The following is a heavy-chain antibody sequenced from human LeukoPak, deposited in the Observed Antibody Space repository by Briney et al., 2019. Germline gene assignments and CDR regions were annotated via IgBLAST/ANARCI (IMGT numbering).Heavy chain of an antibody. CDR3: TRVTLRGSKYNWFDP. CDR1: GYTFTSYG. Sequence: ASVKVSCKASGYTFTSYGISWVRQAPGQGLEWMGRITPITGTTKYGQRFQARVTITADRSTSTAYLELSGLTYDDTAVYYCTRVTLRGSKYNWFDPWGQGTHVSVSS. V-gene: IGHV1-18*01. CDR2: ITPITGTT. D-gene: IGHD1-26*01. J-gene: IGHJ5*02.